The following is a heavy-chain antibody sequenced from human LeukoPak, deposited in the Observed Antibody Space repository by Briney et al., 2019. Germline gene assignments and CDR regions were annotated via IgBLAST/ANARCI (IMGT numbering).Heavy chain of an antibody. CDR3: AKEGYYYDSSGHLDY. CDR1: GFTFSSYS. D-gene: IGHD3-22*01. Sequence: PGGSLRLSCAASGFTFSSYSMNWVRQAPGKGLEWVSSISSSSSYIYYADSVKGRFTISRDNSKNTLYLQMNSLRAEDTAVYYCAKEGYYYDSSGHLDYWGQGTLVTVSS. V-gene: IGHV3-21*01. J-gene: IGHJ4*02. CDR2: ISSSSSYI.